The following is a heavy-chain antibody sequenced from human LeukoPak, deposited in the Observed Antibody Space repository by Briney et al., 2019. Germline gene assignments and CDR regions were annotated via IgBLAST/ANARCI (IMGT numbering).Heavy chain of an antibody. D-gene: IGHD3-10*01. CDR2: ISSNGGST. CDR1: GFTFSSYA. J-gene: IGHJ4*02. Sequence: GGSLRLSCAASGFTFSSYAMHWVRQAPGKGLEYVSAISSNGGSTYYANSVKGRFTISRDNSKNTLYLRMGSLRAEDMAVYYCARGHYYGSGSYRLLDYWGQGALVTVSS. V-gene: IGHV3-64*01. CDR3: ARGHYYGSGSYRLLDY.